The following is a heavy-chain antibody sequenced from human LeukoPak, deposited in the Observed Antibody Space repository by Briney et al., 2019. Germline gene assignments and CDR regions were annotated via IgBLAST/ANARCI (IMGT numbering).Heavy chain of an antibody. J-gene: IGHJ4*02. CDR1: GGSVSSGSYY. CDR2: IYFSGST. CDR3: ATSSSSWTQFDY. Sequence: SETLSLTCTVSGGSVSSGSYYWSWIRQPPGKGLEWIGCIYFSGSTNYNSSLKSRVTISVDTSRNQFSLKLNSVTAADTAVYYCATSSSSWTQFDYWGQGTLVTVSS. V-gene: IGHV4-61*01. D-gene: IGHD6-13*01.